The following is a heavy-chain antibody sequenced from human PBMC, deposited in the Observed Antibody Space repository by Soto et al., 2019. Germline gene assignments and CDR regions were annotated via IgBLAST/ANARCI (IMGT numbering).Heavy chain of an antibody. V-gene: IGHV1-3*01. J-gene: IGHJ6*02. CDR3: ARDEDV. CDR1: GYTFTSYA. CDR2: INAGSGYT. Sequence: ASVKFSCKASGYTFTSYAIHWVRQAPGQMLECMVWINAGSGYTRYXXKFQDRVXXTRDTSASTAXMELSXLRSEDSALYYCARDEDVWVQGTTVTVSS.